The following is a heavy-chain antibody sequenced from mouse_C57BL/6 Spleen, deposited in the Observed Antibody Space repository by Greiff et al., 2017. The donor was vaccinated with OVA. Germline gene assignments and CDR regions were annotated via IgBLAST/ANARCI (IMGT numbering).Heavy chain of an antibody. J-gene: IGHJ1*03. CDR3: ASAYYGSSYWYFDV. CDR2: ISYDGSN. D-gene: IGHD1-1*01. V-gene: IGHV3-6*01. Sequence: EVQLQQSGPGLVKPSQSLSLTCSVTGYSITSGYYWNWIRQFPGNKLEWMGYISYDGSNNYDPSLKNRISITRDTSKNQFFLKLNSVTTEDTATYYCASAYYGSSYWYFDVWGTGTTVTVSS. CDR1: GYSITSGYY.